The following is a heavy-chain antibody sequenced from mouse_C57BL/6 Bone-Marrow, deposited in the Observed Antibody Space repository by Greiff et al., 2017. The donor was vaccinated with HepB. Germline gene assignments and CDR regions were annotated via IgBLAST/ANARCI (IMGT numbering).Heavy chain of an antibody. J-gene: IGHJ1*03. Sequence: VLLQQSGAELVRPGASVKLSCTASGFNIKDDYMHWVKQRPEQGLEWIGWIDPENGDTEYASKFQGKATITADTSSNTAYLQLSSLTSEDTAVYYCTSNPLYYYGSSYWYFDVWGTGTTVTVSS. CDR1: GFNIKDDY. CDR3: TSNPLYYYGSSYWYFDV. V-gene: IGHV14-4*01. CDR2: IDPENGDT. D-gene: IGHD1-1*01.